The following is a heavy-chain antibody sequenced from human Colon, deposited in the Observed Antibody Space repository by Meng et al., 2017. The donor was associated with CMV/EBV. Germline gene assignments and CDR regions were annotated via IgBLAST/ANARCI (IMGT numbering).Heavy chain of an antibody. V-gene: IGHV3-23*01. Sequence: GGSLRLSCAASGFVFSTSAMSWVRQAPGKGLEWVAGLSPGGGATYYAQSVRGRFTVSRDNSKNMVFLQLNSLRAEDTAVYYCAKGHNTAGFHPSYYGLDVWGQGTLVTVSS. D-gene: IGHD2-8*02. J-gene: IGHJ6*02. CDR1: GFVFSTSA. CDR2: LSPGGGAT. CDR3: AKGHNTAGFHPSYYGLDV.